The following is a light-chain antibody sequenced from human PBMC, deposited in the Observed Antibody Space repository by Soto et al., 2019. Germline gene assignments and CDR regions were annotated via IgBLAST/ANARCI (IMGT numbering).Light chain of an antibody. J-gene: IGKJ1*01. CDR1: QYIDDY. CDR3: QNFDSAPQT. CDR2: GAY. V-gene: IGKV1-27*01. Sequence: DIQMTQSPSSLSASVGDRVSITCRASQYIDDYVAWYQQKPGTPPKLLIFGAYILQSGVPSRFRGGGSGTEFTLTISSLQPEDVATYYCQNFDSAPQTFGQGTKVDIK.